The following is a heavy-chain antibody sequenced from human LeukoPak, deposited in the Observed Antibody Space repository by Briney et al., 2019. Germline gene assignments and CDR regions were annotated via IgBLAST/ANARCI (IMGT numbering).Heavy chain of an antibody. J-gene: IGHJ3*02. CDR1: GFTFSSYG. V-gene: IGHV3-30*03. CDR2: ISYDGSNK. D-gene: IGHD4-17*01. Sequence: GRSLRLSCAGSGFTFSSYGMHCVRHAPGKGLEWVAVISYDGSNKYYADPVKSRFTISRDNSKNALYLQMNSVRAEDTAVYYCARGRTTVTTESAFDIWGQGTMGIVSS. CDR3: ARGRTTVTTESAFDI.